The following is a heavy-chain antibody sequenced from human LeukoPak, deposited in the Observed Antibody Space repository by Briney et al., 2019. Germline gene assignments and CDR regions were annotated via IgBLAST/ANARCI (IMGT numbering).Heavy chain of an antibody. CDR1: GFTFSNYA. D-gene: IGHD6-19*01. Sequence: GGSLRLSCAASGFTFSNYAMNWVRQAPGKGLEWVSGISASGTYYADSVKGRFTISRDNSKNTLYLQMNSLRAEDTAVYYCAKDYGRIVVASTVWGQGTMVAVSS. CDR2: ISASGT. V-gene: IGHV3-23*01. J-gene: IGHJ3*01. CDR3: AKDYGRIVVASTV.